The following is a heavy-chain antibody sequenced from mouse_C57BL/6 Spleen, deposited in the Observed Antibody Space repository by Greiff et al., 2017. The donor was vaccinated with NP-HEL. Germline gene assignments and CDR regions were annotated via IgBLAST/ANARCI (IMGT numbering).Heavy chain of an antibody. CDR2: INPSTGGT. D-gene: IGHD1-1*01. J-gene: IGHJ2*01. Sequence: EVQLQQSGPELVKPGASVKISCKASGYSFTGYYMNWVKQSPEKSLEWIGEINPSTGGTPYNQKFKAKATLTVDKSSSTAYMQLKSLTSEDSAVYYCARPFCYGSSYFDDWGQVTTLTVSS. CDR1: GYSFTGYY. CDR3: ARPFCYGSSYFDD. V-gene: IGHV1-42*01.